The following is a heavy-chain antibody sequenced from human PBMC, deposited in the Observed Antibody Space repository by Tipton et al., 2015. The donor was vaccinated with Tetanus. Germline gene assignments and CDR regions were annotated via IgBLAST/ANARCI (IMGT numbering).Heavy chain of an antibody. D-gene: IGHD1-26*01. V-gene: IGHV1-2*06. CDR3: ARDREAFDY. CDR2: INPKSGGT. Sequence: QLVQSGAEVKKPGASVKISCKASGDTFTAYYMHWVRQAPGQGLEWMGRINPKSGGTVYAQKFHDRVTMTRDTSVTTIYMEVTSRRSEDTAVYYCARDREAFDYWGQGTKVTVSS. CDR1: GDTFTAYY. J-gene: IGHJ3*01.